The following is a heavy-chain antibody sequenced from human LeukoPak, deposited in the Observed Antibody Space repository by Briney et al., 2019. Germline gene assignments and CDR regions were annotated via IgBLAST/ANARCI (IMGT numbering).Heavy chain of an antibody. J-gene: IGHJ4*02. CDR2: ISYDGSNK. D-gene: IGHD6-13*01. CDR1: GFTFSSYA. Sequence: GKSLRLSCAASGFTFSSYAMHWVRQAPGKGLEWVAVISYDGSNKYYADSVKGRFTISRDNSKNTLYLQMNSLRAEDTAVYYCARLNTGYSSSWYCDYWGQGTLVTVSS. CDR3: ARLNTGYSSSWYCDY. V-gene: IGHV3-30*14.